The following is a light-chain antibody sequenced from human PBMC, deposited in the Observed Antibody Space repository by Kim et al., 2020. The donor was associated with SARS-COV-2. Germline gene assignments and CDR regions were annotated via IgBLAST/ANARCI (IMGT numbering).Light chain of an antibody. CDR1: QGISSY. CDR2: AAS. Sequence: AIRMTQSPSSFSASTGDRVTITCRASQGISSYLAWYQQKPGKAPKLLIYAASTLQSGVPSRFSGSGSGTDFTLTISCLQSEDFATYYCQQYYSYPNSFSQRTKLEI. J-gene: IGKJ2*03. CDR3: QQYYSYPNS. V-gene: IGKV1-8*01.